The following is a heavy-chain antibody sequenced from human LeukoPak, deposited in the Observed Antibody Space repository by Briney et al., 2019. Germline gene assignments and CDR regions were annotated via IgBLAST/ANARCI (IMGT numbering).Heavy chain of an antibody. CDR2: IKQDGSEK. J-gene: IGHJ6*03. CDR3: ARVAGAVAAPGYYYYMDV. V-gene: IGHV3-7*01. CDR1: GFTFSSYW. Sequence: GGSLRLSCAASGFTFSSYWMSWVRQAPGKGLEWVANIKQDGSEKYYVDSVKGRFTISRDNAKNSLYLQMNSLRAEDTAVYYCARVAGAVAAPGYYYYMDVWGKGTTVTVSS. D-gene: IGHD6-19*01.